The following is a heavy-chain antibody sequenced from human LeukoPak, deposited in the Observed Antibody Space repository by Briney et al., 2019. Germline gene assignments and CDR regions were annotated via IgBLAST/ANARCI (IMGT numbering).Heavy chain of an antibody. J-gene: IGHJ4*02. CDR1: GGSISSGDYY. Sequence: KPSETLSLTCTVSGGSISSGDYYWSWIRQPPGKGLEWIGYIYYSGSIYYNPSLKSRVTISVDTSKNQFSLKLSSVTAADTAVYYCARVDDSSGYYYRIFDYWGQGTLVTVSS. CDR2: IYYSGSI. D-gene: IGHD3-22*01. CDR3: ARVDDSSGYYYRIFDY. V-gene: IGHV4-30-4*01.